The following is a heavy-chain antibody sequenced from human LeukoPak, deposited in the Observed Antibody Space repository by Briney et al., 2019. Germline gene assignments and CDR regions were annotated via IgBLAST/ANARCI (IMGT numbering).Heavy chain of an antibody. J-gene: IGHJ4*02. D-gene: IGHD2-21*01. CDR1: GYTFTGYY. CDR2: INPNSGGT. V-gene: IGHV1-2*02. CDR3: ASTGRFVAKIGSLDY. Sequence: GASVKVSCKASGYTFTGYYMHWVRQAPGQGLEWMGWINPNSGGTNYAQKFQGRVTMTRDTSISTAYMELSRLRSDDTAVYYCASTGRFVAKIGSLDYWGQGTLVTVSS.